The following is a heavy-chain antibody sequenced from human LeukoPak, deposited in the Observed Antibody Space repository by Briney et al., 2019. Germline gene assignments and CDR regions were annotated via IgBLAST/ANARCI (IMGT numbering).Heavy chain of an antibody. CDR2: IYYSGST. D-gene: IGHD3-10*01. V-gene: IGHV4-39*07. J-gene: IGHJ5*02. CDR1: GGSISSSSYY. Sequence: PSETLSLTCTVSGGSISSSSYYWGWIRQPPGKGLEWIGIIYYSGSTYYNPSLKSRVTISVDTSKNQFSLKLSSVTAADTAVYYCARVTNGVTYVNWFDPWGQGTLVTVSS. CDR3: ARVTNGVTYVNWFDP.